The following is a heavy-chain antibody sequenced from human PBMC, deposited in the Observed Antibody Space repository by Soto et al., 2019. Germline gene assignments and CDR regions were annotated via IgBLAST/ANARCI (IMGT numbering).Heavy chain of an antibody. J-gene: IGHJ4*02. D-gene: IGHD3-9*01. CDR1: GFTFSDFY. CDR2: ISNTGRTI. Sequence: QVQLVESGGGLVKPGGSLRLSCAASGFTFSDFYMSWIRQAQGKGLEWISYISNTGRTIYYVDCVRRRFTIARDNGKNSLYLQMNHLRVEDTAIYYCARDRAVYNFLAGLGGAHWGQGTLVTVSS. V-gene: IGHV3-11*01. CDR3: ARDRAVYNFLAGLGGAH.